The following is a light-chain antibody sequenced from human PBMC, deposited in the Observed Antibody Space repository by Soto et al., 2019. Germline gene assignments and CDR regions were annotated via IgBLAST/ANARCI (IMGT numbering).Light chain of an antibody. Sequence: QSVLRHPPSVSWAPGQRVTISCAGSSSSIGAGYDVHWYQQLPGAAPKLLIYANSNRPSGVPDRFSGSKSGTSASLAITGLQAEDEADYYCQSYDSSLYGYVFGSGTKVTVL. CDR1: SSSIGAGYD. CDR2: ANS. CDR3: QSYDSSLYGYV. J-gene: IGLJ1*01. V-gene: IGLV1-40*01.